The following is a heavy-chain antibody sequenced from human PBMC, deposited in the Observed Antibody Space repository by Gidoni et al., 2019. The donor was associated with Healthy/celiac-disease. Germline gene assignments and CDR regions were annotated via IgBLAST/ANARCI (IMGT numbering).Heavy chain of an antibody. CDR3: ARDPEQPSGWYYFDY. D-gene: IGHD6-19*01. CDR1: GFTFSSYA. V-gene: IGHV3-30-3*01. Sequence: QVQLVESGGGVVQPGRSLRLSCAASGFTFSSYAMHWVRQAPGKGLEWVAVISYDGSNKYYADSVKGRFTISRDNSKNTLYLQMNSLRAEDTAVYYCARDPEQPSGWYYFDYWGQGTLVTVSS. J-gene: IGHJ4*02. CDR2: ISYDGSNK.